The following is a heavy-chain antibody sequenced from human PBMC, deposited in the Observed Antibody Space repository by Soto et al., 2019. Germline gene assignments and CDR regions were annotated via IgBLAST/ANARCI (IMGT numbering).Heavy chain of an antibody. Sequence: QVQLQESGPGLVKPSQTLSLTCTVSGGSISSGGYYWSWIRQHPGKGLEWIGYIYYSGSTYYNPSLKSRVTRSVDTSKNQFSLKLSSVTAADTAVYYCARSTEDTAMVGDAFDIWGQGTMVTVSS. CDR3: ARSTEDTAMVGDAFDI. D-gene: IGHD5-18*01. V-gene: IGHV4-31*03. CDR1: GGSISSGGYY. J-gene: IGHJ3*02. CDR2: IYYSGST.